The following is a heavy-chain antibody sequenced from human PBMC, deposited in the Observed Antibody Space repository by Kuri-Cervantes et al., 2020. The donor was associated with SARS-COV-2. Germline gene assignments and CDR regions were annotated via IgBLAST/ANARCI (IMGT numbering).Heavy chain of an antibody. J-gene: IGHJ6*02. V-gene: IGHV1-18*01. CDR1: GYTFTNYG. CDR3: ARNIAARPADYYYYAMDV. Sequence: ASVKVSCKASGYTFTNYGISWVRQAPGQRLEWMGWISAYNDNINYAQKLQGRVTMTTDTSTSTAYMDLRSLRSDDTAVYYCARNIAARPADYYYYAMDVWGQGTTVTVSS. CDR2: ISAYNDNI. D-gene: IGHD6-6*01.